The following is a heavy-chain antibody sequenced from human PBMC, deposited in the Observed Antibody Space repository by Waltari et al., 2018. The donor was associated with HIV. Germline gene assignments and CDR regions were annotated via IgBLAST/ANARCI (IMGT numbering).Heavy chain of an antibody. CDR2: INPNSGNA. V-gene: IGHV1-8*01. CDR3: ARGRVGGDGYWLDP. J-gene: IGHJ5*02. Sequence: QARLVQSGAEVKKPGTSVKLSCETSGYTFPSYDINWVRQAAGQGLEWVGRINPNSGNAGGAQKFQGRVTMTRNNSITTAYMEMTSLTDEDTAMYYCARGRVGGDGYWLDPWGQGTLVTVSS. D-gene: IGHD3-16*01. CDR1: GYTFPSYD.